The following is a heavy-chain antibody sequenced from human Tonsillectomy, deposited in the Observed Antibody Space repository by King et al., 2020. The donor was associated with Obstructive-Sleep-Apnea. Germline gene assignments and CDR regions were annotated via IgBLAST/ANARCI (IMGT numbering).Heavy chain of an antibody. J-gene: IGHJ4*02. CDR3: AKGPYGDYVRLYFDY. CDR1: GFTFDDYA. Sequence: VQLVESGGGLVQPGRSLRLSCAASGFTFDDYAMHWVRHAPGKGLEWVSSISWDSGNIAYVDSVKGRFTISRGNAKNSLYLQMNSLRGEDTALYYCAKGPYGDYVRLYFDYWGQGTLVTVSS. CDR2: ISWDSGNI. D-gene: IGHD4-17*01. V-gene: IGHV3-9*01.